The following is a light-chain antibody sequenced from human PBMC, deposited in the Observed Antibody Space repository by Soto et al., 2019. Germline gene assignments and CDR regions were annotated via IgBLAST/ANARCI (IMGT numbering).Light chain of an antibody. CDR2: GAS. J-gene: IGKJ1*01. Sequence: EVKMAQSPATLSVSPGEGVTLSCGTRQRVSSNLAWYQQKHGQAPRLLIHGASTRATGVPACFSGSGSVTVYTLTISRLEPEALAAYYCQQHGSSATLGQGTKMDIK. V-gene: IGKV3-15*01. CDR3: QQHGSSAT. CDR1: QRVSSN.